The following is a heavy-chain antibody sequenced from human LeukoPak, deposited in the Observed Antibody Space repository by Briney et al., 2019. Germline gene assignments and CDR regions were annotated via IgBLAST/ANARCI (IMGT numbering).Heavy chain of an antibody. J-gene: IGHJ1*01. Sequence: ASVKVSCKASGYTFTSYAMTWVRQAPGQGLEWMGWINTNTGNPIYAQGFTGRFVFSLGTSVSTAYLQIGNLKAEDTAVYYCAKPGGYCSDTRCYPQYWGQGTLVTVSS. V-gene: IGHV7-4-1*01. CDR1: GYTFTSYA. CDR2: INTNTGNP. CDR3: AKPGGYCSDTRCYPQY. D-gene: IGHD2-2*01.